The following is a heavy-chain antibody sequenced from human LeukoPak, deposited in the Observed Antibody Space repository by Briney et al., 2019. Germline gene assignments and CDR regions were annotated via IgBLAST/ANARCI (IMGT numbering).Heavy chain of an antibody. D-gene: IGHD4-11*01. CDR3: AKDGHYNFDY. V-gene: IGHV3-7*01. J-gene: IGHJ4*02. CDR2: IKEDGSDK. Sequence: GGSLRLSCAASGFTFSTYWMKWVRQAPGKGLEWVASIKEDGSDKYYVDSVKGRFSISRDNAKNSLYLQMNSLRTEDTAVYYCAKDGHYNFDYWGQGTLVTVSS. CDR1: GFTFSTYW.